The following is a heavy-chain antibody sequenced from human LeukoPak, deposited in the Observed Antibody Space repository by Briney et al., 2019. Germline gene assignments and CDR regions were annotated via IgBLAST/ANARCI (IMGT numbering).Heavy chain of an antibody. V-gene: IGHV3-30*02. J-gene: IGHJ4*02. CDR3: ARAVGGSYSGYDYGDY. Sequence: VQPGGALRLSCAASGFSFSSYGMDRVRPAPGKGLGGGGFIRYDGSNKYYADSVKGRFTISRDNAKNSLYLQMNSLRAEDTALYYCARAVGGSYSGYDYGDYWGQGTLVTVSS. CDR2: IRYDGSNK. D-gene: IGHD5-12*01. CDR1: GFSFSSYG.